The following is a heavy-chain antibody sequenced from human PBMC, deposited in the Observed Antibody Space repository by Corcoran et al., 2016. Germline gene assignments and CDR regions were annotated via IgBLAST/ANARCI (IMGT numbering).Heavy chain of an antibody. CDR1: GFTFSSYG. CDR3: ARDYYDSSGYYYGDYYYGMDV. J-gene: IGHJ6*02. D-gene: IGHD3-22*01. V-gene: IGHV3-30*03. Sequence: QVQLVESGGGVVQPGRSLRLSCAASGFTFSSYGMHWVRQAPGKGLEWVAVISYDGSNKYYADSVKGRFTISRDNSKNTLYLQMNSLRAEDKAVYYCARDYYDSSGYYYGDYYYGMDVWGQGTTVTVSS. CDR2: ISYDGSNK.